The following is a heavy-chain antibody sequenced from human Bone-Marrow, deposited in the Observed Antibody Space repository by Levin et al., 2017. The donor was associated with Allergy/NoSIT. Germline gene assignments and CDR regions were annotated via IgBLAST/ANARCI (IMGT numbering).Heavy chain of an antibody. V-gene: IGHV3-48*03. CDR1: GFIFSSYE. J-gene: IGHJ4*02. CDR2: ISTSGSAI. CDR3: ARDGAIFGGDNFFDY. D-gene: IGHD3-3*01. Sequence: AGESLKISCAASGFIFSSYEMNWVRQVPGKGLDWVAYISTSGSAIYYADSVKGRFTISRDNAKNSLYLQMNSLTVEDAAIYYCARDGAIFGGDNFFDYWGQGTPVTVSS.